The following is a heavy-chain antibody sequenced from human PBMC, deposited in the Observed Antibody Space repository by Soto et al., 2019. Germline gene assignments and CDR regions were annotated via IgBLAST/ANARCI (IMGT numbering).Heavy chain of an antibody. D-gene: IGHD6-19*01. V-gene: IGHV4-39*01. Sequence: SETLSLTCTVSGGSISSSSYYWGWIRQPPGKGLEWIGSIYYSGSTYYNPSLKSRVTISVDTSKNQFSLKLSSVTAADTAVYYCATGAYSSGWLTFDYWGKGTLVTVDS. CDR2: IYYSGST. CDR1: GGSISSSSYY. CDR3: ATGAYSSGWLTFDY. J-gene: IGHJ4*02.